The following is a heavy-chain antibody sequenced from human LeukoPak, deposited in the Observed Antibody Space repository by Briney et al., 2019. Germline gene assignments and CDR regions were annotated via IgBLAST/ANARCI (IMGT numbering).Heavy chain of an antibody. CDR2: INPNSGGT. CDR3: ARDWYYYDSSGYYYDDYYYYMDA. D-gene: IGHD3-22*01. Sequence: ASVKVSCKASGYTFTGYYMHWVRQAPGQGLEWMGWINPNSGGTNYAQKFQGRVTMTRDTSISTAYMELSRLGSDDTAVYYCARDWYYYDSSGYYYDDYYYYMDAWGKGTTVTVSS. V-gene: IGHV1-2*02. CDR1: GYTFTGYY. J-gene: IGHJ6*03.